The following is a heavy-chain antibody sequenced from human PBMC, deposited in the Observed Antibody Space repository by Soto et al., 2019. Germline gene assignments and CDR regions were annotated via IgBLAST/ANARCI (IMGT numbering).Heavy chain of an antibody. J-gene: IGHJ4*02. Sequence: GGSLRLSCAASGFTFGTYTMNWVRQAPGKGLEWVSALGGGGDTHYAESVKGRFTISRDYSKNMLLLQMNSLRDEDTAVYYCANAAFFGSGGRRSFPLGFWGQRSPVPVSS. V-gene: IGHV3-23*01. CDR2: LGGGGDT. CDR3: ANAAFFGSGGRRSFPLGF. D-gene: IGHD2-15*01. CDR1: GFTFGTYT.